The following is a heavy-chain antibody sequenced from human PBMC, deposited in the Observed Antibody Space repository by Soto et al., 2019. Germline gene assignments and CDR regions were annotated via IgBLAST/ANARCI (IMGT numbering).Heavy chain of an antibody. D-gene: IGHD1-26*01. CDR1: GYTFTSYY. J-gene: IGHJ4*02. CDR2: INPSGGST. CDR3: ARSYSGSYYLEPNPFDY. Sequence: GASVKVSCKASGYTFTSYYMHWVRQAPGQGLEWMGIINPSGGSTSYAQKFQGRVTMTRDTSASTVYMELSSLRSEDTAVYYCARSYSGSYYLEPNPFDYWGQGTLVTVSS. V-gene: IGHV1-46*01.